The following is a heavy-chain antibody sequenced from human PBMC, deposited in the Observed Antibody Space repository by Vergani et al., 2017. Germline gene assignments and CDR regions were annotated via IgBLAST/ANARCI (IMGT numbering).Heavy chain of an antibody. CDR1: GGSISSHY. V-gene: IGHV4-59*08. J-gene: IGHJ2*01. D-gene: IGHD6-6*01. CDR3: ARGSSLSQTGYFDL. Sequence: QVQLQQWGPGLVKPSETLSLTCTVSGGSISSHYWSWIRQPPGKGLEWIGYIYYSGSTYYNPSLKSRVTISVDTSKNQFSLKLSSVTAADTAVYYCARGSSLSQTGYFDLWGRGTLVTVSS. CDR2: IYYSGST.